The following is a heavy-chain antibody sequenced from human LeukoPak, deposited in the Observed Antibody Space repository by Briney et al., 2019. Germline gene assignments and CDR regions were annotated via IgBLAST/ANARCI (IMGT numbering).Heavy chain of an antibody. D-gene: IGHD5-24*01. V-gene: IGHV4-59*01. J-gene: IGHJ4*02. CDR3: AREVGYNQPFDY. CDR1: GGSISSYY. CDR2: IYYSGST. Sequence: SETLSLTCTVSGGSISSYYWSWIRQPPGKVLEWIGYIYYSGSTNYNPSLKSRVTISVDTSKNQFSLKLSSVTAADTAVYYCAREVGYNQPFDYWGQGTLVTVSS.